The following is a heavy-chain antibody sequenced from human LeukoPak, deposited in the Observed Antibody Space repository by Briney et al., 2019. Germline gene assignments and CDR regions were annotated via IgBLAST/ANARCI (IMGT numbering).Heavy chain of an antibody. CDR2: IYYSGST. CDR1: GGPISSGGYY. D-gene: IGHD6-19*01. V-gene: IGHV4-31*03. Sequence: SETLSLTCTVSGGPISSGGYYWSWIRQHPGKGLEWIGYIYYSGSTYYNPSLKSRVTISVDTSKNQFSLKLSSVTAADTAVYYCARSDSSGWYPNWFDPWGQGTLVTVSS. J-gene: IGHJ5*02. CDR3: ARSDSSGWYPNWFDP.